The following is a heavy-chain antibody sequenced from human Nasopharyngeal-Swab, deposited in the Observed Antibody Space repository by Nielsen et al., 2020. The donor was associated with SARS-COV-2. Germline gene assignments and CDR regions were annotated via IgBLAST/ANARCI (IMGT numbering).Heavy chain of an antibody. CDR3: ARRGGSWELGY. Sequence: GGSLRLSCAASGFTFDDYAMHWVRQAPGKGLEWVSTISWNSGSIGYADSVKGRFTISRDNAKNSLYLQMNSLRPEDTALYHCARRGGSWELGYWGQGTLVTVSS. CDR1: GFTFDDYA. CDR2: ISWNSGSI. D-gene: IGHD1-26*01. V-gene: IGHV3-9*01. J-gene: IGHJ4*02.